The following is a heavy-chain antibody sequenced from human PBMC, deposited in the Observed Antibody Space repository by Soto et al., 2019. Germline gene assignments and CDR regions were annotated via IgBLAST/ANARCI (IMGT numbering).Heavy chain of an antibody. Sequence: GGSLRLSCAASGFSMYDHGLNWLRQVPGKGLEWVAGITWNGAPGYADSVEGRFIISRDNGRNSLYLEMNSLRSEDTALYYCARSHNSGWFEVYFDHWGQGTPVTVSS. V-gene: IGHV3-20*04. CDR3: ARSHNSGWFEVYFDH. J-gene: IGHJ4*02. CDR1: GFSMYDHG. CDR2: ITWNGAP. D-gene: IGHD6-19*01.